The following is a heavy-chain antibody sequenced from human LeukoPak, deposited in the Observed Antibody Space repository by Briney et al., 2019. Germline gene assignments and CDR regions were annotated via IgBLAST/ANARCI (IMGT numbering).Heavy chain of an antibody. Sequence: SGTLSLTRAVYGGSFSGYYWSWIRQPPGKGLEWIGEINHSGSTNYNPSLKSRVTISVDTSKNQFSLRLSSVTAADTAVYYCARGQSWFGELFTTGFGYWGQGTLVTVSS. J-gene: IGHJ4*02. D-gene: IGHD3-10*01. V-gene: IGHV4-34*01. CDR1: GGSFSGYY. CDR2: INHSGST. CDR3: ARGQSWFGELFTTGFGY.